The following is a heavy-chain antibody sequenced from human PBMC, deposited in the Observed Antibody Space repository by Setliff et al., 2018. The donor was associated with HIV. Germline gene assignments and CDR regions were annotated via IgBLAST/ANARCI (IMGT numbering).Heavy chain of an antibody. Sequence: ASVKVSCKASGYTFSGYYIHWVRQAPGQGLEWMGWINPNSGGTNYAQKFQGRVNMTRDTSITTAYLELSSLRSDDTAVFFCARKEKDYYGSGSYSGYYYYYHMDVWGQGTTVTVSS. CDR2: INPNSGGT. D-gene: IGHD3-10*01. V-gene: IGHV1-2*02. CDR1: GYTFSGYY. J-gene: IGHJ6*03. CDR3: ARKEKDYYGSGSYSGYYYYYHMDV.